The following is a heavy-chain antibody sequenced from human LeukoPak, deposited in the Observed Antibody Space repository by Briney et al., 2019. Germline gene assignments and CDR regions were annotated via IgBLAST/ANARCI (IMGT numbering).Heavy chain of an antibody. CDR1: GFNFDDYA. V-gene: IGHV3-9*01. D-gene: IGHD5-24*01. CDR2: INWETGNG. Sequence: GGSLRLSCAVSGFNFDDYAMHWVRQAPGRGLEWVSGINWETGNGIYADSVKGRFTISRDNAKNSLYLQMSSLRAEDTALYYCTRRAARWQFDLWGRGTLLTVSS. CDR3: TRRAARWQFDL. J-gene: IGHJ2*01.